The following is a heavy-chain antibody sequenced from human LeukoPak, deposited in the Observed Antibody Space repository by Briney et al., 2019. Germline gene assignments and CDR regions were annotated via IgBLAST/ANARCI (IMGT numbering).Heavy chain of an antibody. CDR3: ARDSGYSYGNNNWFDP. CDR1: GFTFSSYA. Sequence: GSLRLSCAASGFTFSSYAMSWIRQPPGKGLEWIGEINHSGSTNYNPSLKSRVTISVDTSKNQFSLKLSSVTAADTAVYYCARDSGYSYGNNNWFDPWGQGTLVTVSS. CDR2: INHSGST. J-gene: IGHJ5*02. D-gene: IGHD5-18*01. V-gene: IGHV4-34*01.